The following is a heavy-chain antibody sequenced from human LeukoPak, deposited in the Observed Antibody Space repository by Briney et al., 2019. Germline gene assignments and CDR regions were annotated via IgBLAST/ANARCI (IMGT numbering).Heavy chain of an antibody. V-gene: IGHV1-3*01. D-gene: IGHD3-22*01. J-gene: IGHJ4*02. Sequence: ASVKISCRTSGYTFTSYGINWIRQAPGQRPEWMGWINPGNGKTKILQKVQGRVTITRDTSANTAYLEVKRLRSEDTAVYFCARGGYFDSSGYCAYWGRGTLVAVSS. CDR1: GYTFTSYG. CDR2: INPGNGKT. CDR3: ARGGYFDSSGYCAY.